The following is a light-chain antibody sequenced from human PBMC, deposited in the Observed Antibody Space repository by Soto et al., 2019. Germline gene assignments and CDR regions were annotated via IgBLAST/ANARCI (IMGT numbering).Light chain of an antibody. V-gene: IGKV3-15*01. CDR3: QQYDTWYT. J-gene: IGKJ2*01. Sequence: EIVMTQSPATLSVSPGERATLSCRASQSVSSNLAWYQQKPGQAPRLLIYGASTRATGIPARVSGSGSGTEFTLTISRLQSEDFAVYYCQQYDTWYTFGQGPKVEIK. CDR1: QSVSSN. CDR2: GAS.